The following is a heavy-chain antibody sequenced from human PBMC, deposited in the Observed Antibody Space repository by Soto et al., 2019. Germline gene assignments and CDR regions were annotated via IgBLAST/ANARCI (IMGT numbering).Heavy chain of an antibody. Sequence: SETLSLTCIVSGGSISSGGYYWSWIRQHPGKGLEWIGYIYYSGSTYYNPSLKSRVTISVDTSKNQFSLKLSSVTAADTAVYYCARDQVTMASGYYYYYGMDVWGQGTTVTVSS. CDR3: ARDQVTMASGYYYYYGMDV. CDR2: IYYSGST. V-gene: IGHV4-31*03. D-gene: IGHD3-10*01. J-gene: IGHJ6*02. CDR1: GGSISSGGYY.